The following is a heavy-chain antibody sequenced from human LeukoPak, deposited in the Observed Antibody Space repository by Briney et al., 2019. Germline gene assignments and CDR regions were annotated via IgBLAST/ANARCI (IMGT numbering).Heavy chain of an antibody. CDR1: GFSFSSFA. CDR3: ARRRFCDY. V-gene: IGHV3-23*01. Sequence: PGGPLRLSCAASGFSFSSFAMSWVRQAPGKGLEWVSAISGSGGSTYYADSVKGRFTISRDNAKNTLYLQMDSLRAEDTAVYYCARRRFCDYWGQGTPVTVSS. J-gene: IGHJ4*02. D-gene: IGHD3-3*01. CDR2: ISGSGGST.